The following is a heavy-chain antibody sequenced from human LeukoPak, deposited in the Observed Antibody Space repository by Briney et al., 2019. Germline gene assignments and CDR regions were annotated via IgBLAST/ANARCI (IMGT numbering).Heavy chain of an antibody. CDR1: GFTFSSYS. CDR2: ISSSSSYI. CDR3: ARDYDSSGYYGPYFDY. V-gene: IGHV3-21*01. D-gene: IGHD3-22*01. J-gene: IGHJ4*02. Sequence: GGSLRLSCAASGFTFSSYSMHWVRQAPGKGLEWVSSISSSSSYIYYADSVKGRFTISRDNAKNSLYLQMNSLRAEDTAVYYCARDYDSSGYYGPYFDYWGQGTLVTVSS.